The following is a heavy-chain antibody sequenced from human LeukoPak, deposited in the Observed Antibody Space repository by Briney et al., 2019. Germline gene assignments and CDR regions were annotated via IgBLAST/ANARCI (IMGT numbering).Heavy chain of an antibody. D-gene: IGHD2-15*01. V-gene: IGHV1-69*04. Sequence: ASVKVSCKASGGTFSSYAISWVRQAPGQGLEWMGRIIPILGIANYAQKLQGRVTITADKSTSTAYMELSSLRSEDTAVYYCATKGGSYCSGGSCYDYWGQGTLVTVSS. CDR2: IIPILGIA. J-gene: IGHJ4*02. CDR3: ATKGGSYCSGGSCYDY. CDR1: GGTFSSYA.